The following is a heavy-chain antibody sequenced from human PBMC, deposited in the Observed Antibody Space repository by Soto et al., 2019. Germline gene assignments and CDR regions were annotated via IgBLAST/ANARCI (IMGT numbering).Heavy chain of an antibody. V-gene: IGHV3-30-3*01. CDR2: ISYDGSNK. J-gene: IGHJ4*02. D-gene: IGHD6-6*01. CDR1: GFTFSSYA. Sequence: GGSLRLSCAASGFTFSSYAMHWVRQAPGKGLEGVAVISYDGSNKYYADSVKGRFTISRDNSKNTLYLQMNSLRAEDTAVYYCARDLEYSSLDYWGQGTLVTVSS. CDR3: ARDLEYSSLDY.